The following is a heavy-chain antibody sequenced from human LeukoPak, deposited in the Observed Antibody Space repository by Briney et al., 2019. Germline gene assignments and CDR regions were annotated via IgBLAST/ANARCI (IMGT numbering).Heavy chain of an antibody. CDR2: ISSSSSYI. D-gene: IGHD2-2*01. J-gene: IGHJ6*03. Sequence: GGSPRLSCAASGFTFSSYSMNWVRQAPGKGLEWVSSISSSSSYIYYADSVKGRFTISRDNAKNSLYLQMNSLRAEDTAVYYCARDGEGYCSSTSCYYYYYYMDVWGKGTTVTVSS. V-gene: IGHV3-21*01. CDR1: GFTFSSYS. CDR3: ARDGEGYCSSTSCYYYYYYMDV.